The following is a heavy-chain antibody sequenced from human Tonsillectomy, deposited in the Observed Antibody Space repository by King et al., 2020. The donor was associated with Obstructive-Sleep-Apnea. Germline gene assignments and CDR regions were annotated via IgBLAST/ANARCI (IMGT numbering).Heavy chain of an antibody. Sequence: QLVQSGAEVKKPGASVKVSCKTSGYTFIDYYMFWVRQAPGQGLECMGWINPYNGDTHNAQKFQGRVTMTRDTSITTAYMELSRLTSDDTALHYRVRGRGGSLFDSWGQGTLVTVSS. V-gene: IGHV1-2*02. CDR3: VRGRGGSLFDS. J-gene: IGHJ4*02. CDR1: GYTFIDYY. D-gene: IGHD1-26*01. CDR2: INPYNGDT.